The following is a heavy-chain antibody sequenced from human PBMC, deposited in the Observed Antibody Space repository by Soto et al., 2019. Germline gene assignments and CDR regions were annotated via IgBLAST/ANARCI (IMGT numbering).Heavy chain of an antibody. V-gene: IGHV4-4*02. CDR3: ARAAGHYDFWSGSLKYYGMDV. J-gene: IGHJ6*02. CDR2: IYHSGST. CDR1: GGSISSSNW. Sequence: SETLSLTCAVSGGSISSSNWWSWVRQPPGKGLEWIGEIYHSGSTNYNQSLKSRVTISVDKSKNQFSLKLSSVTAGDTAVYYCARAAGHYDFWSGSLKYYGMDVWGQGPTVTVSS. D-gene: IGHD3-3*01.